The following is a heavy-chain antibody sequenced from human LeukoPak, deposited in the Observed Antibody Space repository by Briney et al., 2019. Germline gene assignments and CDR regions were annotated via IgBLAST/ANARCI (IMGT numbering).Heavy chain of an antibody. CDR1: GYTFTGYD. CDR3: ARGGYYDSSGYYADY. D-gene: IGHD3-22*01. J-gene: IGHJ4*02. V-gene: IGHV1-2*02. CDR2: INPNSVGT. Sequence: ASVKVSCKASGYTFTGYDMHWARHAPGQGLEWRGLINPNSVGTNYAQKFQGRVTMTRDTSISTAYMSMSRLRSDDTAVYYCARGGYYDSSGYYADYWGQGTLVTVSS.